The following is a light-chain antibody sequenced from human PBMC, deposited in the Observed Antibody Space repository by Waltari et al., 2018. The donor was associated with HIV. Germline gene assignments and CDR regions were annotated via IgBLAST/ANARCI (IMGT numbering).Light chain of an antibody. J-gene: IGLJ3*02. CDR1: NIGTKS. CDR2: DDR. CDR3: QVWDGSSDHWV. V-gene: IGLV3-21*02. Sequence: SNVLTQPPSVSVAPGQTARITCGGDNIGTKSVHWYQQNPGQAPVLVVYDDRDRPSGIPERFSGSNSGNTATLTVSRVEVGDEADYYCQVWDGSSDHWVFGGGTKLTVL.